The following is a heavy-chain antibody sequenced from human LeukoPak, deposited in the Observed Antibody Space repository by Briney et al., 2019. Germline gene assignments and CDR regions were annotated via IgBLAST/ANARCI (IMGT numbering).Heavy chain of an antibody. CDR3: AGAAAGMRYFDY. CDR2: IYYSGST. D-gene: IGHD6-13*01. CDR1: GGSISSGGYY. Sequence: SETLSLTCTVSGGSISSGGYYWSWIRQPPGKGLEWIGYIYYSGSTNYNPSLKSRVTISVDTSKKQFSLKLSSVTAADTAVYHCAGAAAGMRYFDYWGQGTLVTVSS. V-gene: IGHV4-61*08. J-gene: IGHJ4*02.